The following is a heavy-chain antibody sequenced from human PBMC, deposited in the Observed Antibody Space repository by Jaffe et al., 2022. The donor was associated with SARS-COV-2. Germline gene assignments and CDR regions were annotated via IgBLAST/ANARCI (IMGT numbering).Heavy chain of an antibody. V-gene: IGHV3-49*05. D-gene: IGHD6-13*01. CDR3: ASSSWHHDFYGMDV. CDR1: GFTFGEYA. Sequence: EVQLVESGGGLVKPGRSLRLSCETSGFTFGEYAMSWFRQAPGKGLEWVGFIRSKAYAGTTKYAASVKDRFTISRDDSKSIAYLQMNSLKTEDTAVYYCASSSWHHDFYGMDVWGQGTTVTVSS. CDR2: IRSKAYAGTT. J-gene: IGHJ6*02.